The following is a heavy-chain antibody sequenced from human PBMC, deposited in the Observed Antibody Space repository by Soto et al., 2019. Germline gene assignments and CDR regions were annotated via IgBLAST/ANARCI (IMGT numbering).Heavy chain of an antibody. J-gene: IGHJ6*02. CDR1: GFTFSSYS. CDR3: ARTPGFLGYCSSTSCPYGMDV. Sequence: ESGGGLVTPGGSLRLSCAASGFTFSSYSMNWVRQAPGKGLEWVSSISSSSSYIYYAGSVKGRFTISRYNAKNSLYLQMNSLRAEDTAVYYCARTPGFLGYCSSTSCPYGMDVWGQGTTVTVSS. CDR2: ISSSSSYI. D-gene: IGHD2-2*01. V-gene: IGHV3-21*01.